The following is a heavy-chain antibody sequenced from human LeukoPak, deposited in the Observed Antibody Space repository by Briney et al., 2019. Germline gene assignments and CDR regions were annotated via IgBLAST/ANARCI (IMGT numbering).Heavy chain of an antibody. V-gene: IGHV4-59*01. CDR1: GGSISSYY. CDR2: IYYSGST. CDR3: ARSSGGYRAYAIDY. J-gene: IGHJ4*02. D-gene: IGHD2-15*01. Sequence: SETLPLTCTVSGGSISSYYWSWIRQPPGKGLEWIGYIYYSGSTNYSPSLKSRVTISVDTSKNQFSLKLSSVTAADTAVYYCARSSGGYRAYAIDYWGQGTLVTVSS.